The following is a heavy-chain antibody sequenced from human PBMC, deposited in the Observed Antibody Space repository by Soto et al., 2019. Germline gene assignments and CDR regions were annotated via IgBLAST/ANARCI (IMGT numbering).Heavy chain of an antibody. CDR3: ARDTPIVLVPAALVDY. CDR1: GYTFTSYG. V-gene: IGHV1-18*01. J-gene: IGHJ4*02. Sequence: ASVKVSCKASGYTFTSYGISWVRQAPGQGLEWMGWISAYNGNTNYAQKLQGRVTMTTDTSTSTAYMELRSLRSDDTAVYYCARDTPIVLVPAALVDYWGQGTLVTVS. D-gene: IGHD2-2*01. CDR2: ISAYNGNT.